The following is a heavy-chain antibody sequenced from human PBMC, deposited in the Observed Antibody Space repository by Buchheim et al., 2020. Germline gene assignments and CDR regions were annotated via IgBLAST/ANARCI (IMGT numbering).Heavy chain of an antibody. Sequence: QVQLVESGGGVVQPGRSLRLSCAASGFTFSSYGMHWVRQAPGKGLERVAVIWYDGSNKYYADSVKGRFTISRDNSKNTLYLQMNSLRAEDTAVYYCARNFLRDYFDYWGQGTL. D-gene: IGHD2/OR15-2a*01. J-gene: IGHJ4*02. CDR3: ARNFLRDYFDY. V-gene: IGHV3-33*01. CDR1: GFTFSSYG. CDR2: IWYDGSNK.